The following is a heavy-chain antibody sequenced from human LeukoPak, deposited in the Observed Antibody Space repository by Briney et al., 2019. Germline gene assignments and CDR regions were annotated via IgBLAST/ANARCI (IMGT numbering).Heavy chain of an antibody. J-gene: IGHJ6*03. Sequence: GGSLRLSCEVSGFTFNTHWMHWVRQAPGKGLGWVSRIDSDVSSTTYADSVKGRFTISRDNAKNTLYLQMNSLRAEDTAVYYCARETYYDFWSGYYHYYYYMDVWGKGTMVTVSS. CDR1: GFTFNTHW. D-gene: IGHD3-3*01. CDR3: ARETYYDFWSGYYHYYYYMDV. CDR2: IDSDVSST. V-gene: IGHV3-74*01.